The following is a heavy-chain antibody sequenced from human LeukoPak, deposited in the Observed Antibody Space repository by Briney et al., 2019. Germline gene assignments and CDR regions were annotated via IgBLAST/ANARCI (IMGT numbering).Heavy chain of an antibody. V-gene: IGHV3-9*01. CDR1: GFIFDDYA. CDR3: ARAGSSSGGAFDI. D-gene: IGHD6-13*01. Sequence: GGSLRLSCAASGFIFDDYAMHWVRQAPGKGLEWVSGISWNSGTIGYADSVKGRFTISRDNAKNSLYLQMNSLRAEDTAVYYCARAGSSSGGAFDIWGQGTMVTVSS. CDR2: ISWNSGTI. J-gene: IGHJ3*02.